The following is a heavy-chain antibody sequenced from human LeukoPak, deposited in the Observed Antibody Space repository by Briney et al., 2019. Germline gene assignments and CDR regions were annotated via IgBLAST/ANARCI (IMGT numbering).Heavy chain of an antibody. V-gene: IGHV4-61*08. J-gene: IGHJ5*02. D-gene: IGHD3-10*01. Sequence: SETLSLXCTVSGGSISSGDYYWSWIRQPPGKGLEWIGYTYYSGSTNYNPSLKSRVTISVDTSKNQFSLKLSSVTAADTAVYYCARARVTMVRGSGWFDPWGQGTLVTVSS. CDR2: TYYSGST. CDR3: ARARVTMVRGSGWFDP. CDR1: GGSISSGDYY.